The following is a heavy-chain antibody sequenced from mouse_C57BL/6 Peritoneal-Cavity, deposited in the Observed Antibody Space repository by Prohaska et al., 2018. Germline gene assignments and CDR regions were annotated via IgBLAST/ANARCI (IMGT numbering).Heavy chain of an antibody. Sequence: PSQSLSLTCYVTGYSITSGYYWNWIRQFPGNKLEWMGCISYDGSNNYNPSLKNRISITRDTSKNQFFLKLNSVTTEDTATYYCARGTIYDGYYHFAYWGQGTLVTVSA. J-gene: IGHJ3*01. CDR1: GYSITSGYY. D-gene: IGHD2-3*01. CDR2: ISYDGSN. V-gene: IGHV3-6*01. CDR3: ARGTIYDGYYHFAY.